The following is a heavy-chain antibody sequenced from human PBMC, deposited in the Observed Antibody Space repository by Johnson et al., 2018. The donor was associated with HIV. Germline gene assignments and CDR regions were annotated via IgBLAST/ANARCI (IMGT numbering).Heavy chain of an antibody. CDR3: GGIVRMTTVVIGDAFDS. Sequence: VQLVESGGGVVQPGGSLRLSCAASGFTFDDYAMHWVRQAPGKGLEWVSGISWNSGGIGYEDSVKGRFTISRGNSKNTLYLQMNGLRPEDTAVYSCGGIVRMTTVVIGDAFDSWGQGTKVTVSS. CDR2: ISWNSGGI. D-gene: IGHD4-23*01. V-gene: IGHV3-9*01. CDR1: GFTFDDYA. J-gene: IGHJ3*02.